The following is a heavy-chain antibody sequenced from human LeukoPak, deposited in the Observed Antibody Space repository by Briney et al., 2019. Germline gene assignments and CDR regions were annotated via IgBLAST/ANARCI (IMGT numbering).Heavy chain of an antibody. CDR3: ANFGTYPVHVSYSYYYLDV. D-gene: IGHD1-26*01. J-gene: IGHJ6*03. CDR1: GASISAHY. CDR2: VYYTGTT. V-gene: IGHV4-59*11. Sequence: SETLSLTCTVSGASISAHYWSWIRQPPGKGLEYIGDVYYTGTTNYNPSLQSRVTMSVDTSKNQFSLGLTSVTAADTAVYYCANFGTYPVHVSYSYYYLDVWGKGTTVTVSS.